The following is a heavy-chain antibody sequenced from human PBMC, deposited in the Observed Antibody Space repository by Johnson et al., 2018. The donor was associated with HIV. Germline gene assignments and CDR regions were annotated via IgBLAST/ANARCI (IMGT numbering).Heavy chain of an antibody. CDR2: INWNGGST. D-gene: IGHD7-27*01. Sequence: VQLVESGGGVVRPGGSLRLSCAASGLIFDDYGMSWVRQAPGKGLEWVSSINWNGGSTAYADSVKGRFTISRDNSKNTLYLQMNSLRAEDTAVYYCASRTGWDAFDIWGQGTMVTVSS. J-gene: IGHJ3*02. CDR1: GLIFDDYG. CDR3: ASRTGWDAFDI. V-gene: IGHV3-20*04.